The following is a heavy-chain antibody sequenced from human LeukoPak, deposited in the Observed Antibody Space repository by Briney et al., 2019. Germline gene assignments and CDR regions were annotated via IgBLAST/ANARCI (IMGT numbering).Heavy chain of an antibody. D-gene: IGHD2-2*01. Sequence: ASVKVSCKASGYTFTGYYIHWVRQAPGQGLEWVGLINPNSGGTDYAQKFQGRVTMTWGTSISTAYMELSRLTSDDSAVYYCARQVPAAIQFDYWGQGTLVTVSS. J-gene: IGHJ4*02. CDR1: GYTFTGYY. V-gene: IGHV1-2*02. CDR3: ARQVPAAIQFDY. CDR2: INPNSGGT.